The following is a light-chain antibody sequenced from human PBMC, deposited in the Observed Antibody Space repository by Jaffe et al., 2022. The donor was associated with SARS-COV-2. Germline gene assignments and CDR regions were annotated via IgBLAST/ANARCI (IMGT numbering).Light chain of an antibody. V-gene: IGKV3-20*01. CDR2: GAS. Sequence: VLTQSPGTLSLSPGERATLSCRASQSVTSTYLAWYQQKPGQAPRLLIFGASSRATGIPDRFSGSGSGTDFTLTISRLEPEDFAVYYCHQYGSSVGHTFGQGTKLEIK. CDR3: HQYGSSVGHT. J-gene: IGKJ2*01. CDR1: QSVTSTY.